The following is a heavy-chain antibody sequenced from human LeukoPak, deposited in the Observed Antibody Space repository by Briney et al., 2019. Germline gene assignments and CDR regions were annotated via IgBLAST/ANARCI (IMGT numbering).Heavy chain of an antibody. Sequence: GESLKISCEASGYDFTNYWIGWVRQKPGKGLEWMGIIYPGDSNIIYSSSFQGQMTISADKSISTAYLQWSSLKASDTAMYYCARHPLLLWFGEIYYFDYWGQGTLVTVSS. V-gene: IGHV5-51*01. D-gene: IGHD3-10*01. CDR2: IYPGDSNI. J-gene: IGHJ4*02. CDR1: GYDFTNYW. CDR3: ARHPLLLWFGEIYYFDY.